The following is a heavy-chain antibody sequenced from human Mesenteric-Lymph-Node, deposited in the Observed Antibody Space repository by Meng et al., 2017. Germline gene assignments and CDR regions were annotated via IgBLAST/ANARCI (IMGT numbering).Heavy chain of an antibody. Sequence: QVQLQESGLGLVKPSQTLSLTCTVSGGSISSSDYYWSWIRQPPGKGLEWIGYIYYSGSTYYNPSLKSRVTISVDTSKNQFSLKLRSVTAADTAVYYCARDSRMTTVLASQNDAFDIWGQGTMVTVSS. J-gene: IGHJ3*02. CDR3: ARDSRMTTVLASQNDAFDI. CDR2: IYYSGST. V-gene: IGHV4-30-4*01. D-gene: IGHD4-17*01. CDR1: GGSISSSDYY.